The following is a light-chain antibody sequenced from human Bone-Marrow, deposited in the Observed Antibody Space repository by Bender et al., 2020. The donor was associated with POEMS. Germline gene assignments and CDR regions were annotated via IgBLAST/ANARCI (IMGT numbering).Light chain of an antibody. CDR1: DLGDKY. CDR3: QAWDSYSVI. Sequence: SYEVTQPPSVSVSPGQTASITCSGDDLGDKYVAWYQQKPGQSPVLVIYQDTKRPSGIPERFSGSNSGNTATLTISGTQALDEAVYYCQAWDSYSVIFGGATQLTVL. V-gene: IGLV3-1*01. CDR2: QDT. J-gene: IGLJ2*01.